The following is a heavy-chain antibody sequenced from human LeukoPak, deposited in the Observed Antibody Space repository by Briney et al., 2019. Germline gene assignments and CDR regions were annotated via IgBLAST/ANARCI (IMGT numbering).Heavy chain of an antibody. V-gene: IGHV3-7*01. Sequence: GGSLRLSCAASGFTFSSYWMSWVRQAPGKGLEWVANIKQDGSEKYYVDSVKGRFTISRDNAKNSLYLQMNSLRAEDTAVYYCARPLYYYDSSGYSNWGQGTLVTVSS. J-gene: IGHJ4*02. CDR3: ARPLYYYDSSGYSN. D-gene: IGHD3-22*01. CDR2: IKQDGSEK. CDR1: GFTFSSYW.